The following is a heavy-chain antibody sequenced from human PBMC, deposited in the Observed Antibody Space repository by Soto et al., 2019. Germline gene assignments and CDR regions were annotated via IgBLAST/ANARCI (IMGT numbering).Heavy chain of an antibody. Sequence: GGSLRLSCAASGFTLAKYTMGWVRQAPGKGLEWVAESYSTGGTEYADSVKGRFSISRDNSKNMLFLQMNSLRVEDTALYCCARDREPDGIWTFDSWGQGTLVTVSS. CDR2: SYSTGGT. D-gene: IGHD3-9*01. CDR3: ARDREPDGIWTFDS. J-gene: IGHJ4*02. V-gene: IGHV3-23*01. CDR1: GFTLAKYT.